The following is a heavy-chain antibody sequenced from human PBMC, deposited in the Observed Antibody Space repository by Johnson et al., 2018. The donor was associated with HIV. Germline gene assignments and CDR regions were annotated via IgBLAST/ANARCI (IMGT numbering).Heavy chain of an antibody. Sequence: QVQLVESGGGVVQPGRSLRLSCAASGFTFSSYAMHWVRQAPGKGLEWVAVISYDGSNKYYADSVKGRFTLSRDNSKNTLYLQMSSLRAADTAVYYCTRDRRQFLEWLSDAFDIWGQGTMVTVSS. J-gene: IGHJ3*02. V-gene: IGHV3-30-3*01. CDR2: ISYDGSNK. CDR3: TRDRRQFLEWLSDAFDI. D-gene: IGHD3-3*01. CDR1: GFTFSSYA.